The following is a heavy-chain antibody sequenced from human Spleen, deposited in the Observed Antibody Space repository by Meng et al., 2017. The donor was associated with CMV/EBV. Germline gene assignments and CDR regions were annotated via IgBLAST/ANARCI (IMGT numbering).Heavy chain of an antibody. CDR1: GFTFSSYA. CDR3: AKIEY. V-gene: IGHV3-30*02. CDR2: IRYDGSNK. J-gene: IGHJ4*02. Sequence: QVWLVESGGGVVQPGRSLRLSCAASGFTFSSYAMHWVRQAPGKGLEWVAFIRYDGSNKYYADSVKGRFTISRDNSKNTLYLQMNSLRAEDTAVYYCAKIEYWGQGTLVTVSS.